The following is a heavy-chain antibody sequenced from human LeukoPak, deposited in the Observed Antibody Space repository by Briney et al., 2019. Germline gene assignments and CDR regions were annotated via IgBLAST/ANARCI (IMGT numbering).Heavy chain of an antibody. CDR3: ARDRGHNFDY. Sequence: SGTLSLTCAVSGDSITNNNWWIWVRQPPGKGLEWIGKIYHSGSTNYNPSLKSRVTISVDKSKNQFSLELNSVTAADTAVYYCARDRGHNFDYWGQGTLVTVSS. V-gene: IGHV4-4*02. D-gene: IGHD3-16*01. CDR2: IYHSGST. CDR1: GDSITNNNW. J-gene: IGHJ4*02.